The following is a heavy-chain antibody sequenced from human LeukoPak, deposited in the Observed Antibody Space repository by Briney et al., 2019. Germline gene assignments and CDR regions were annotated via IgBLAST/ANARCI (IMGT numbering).Heavy chain of an antibody. V-gene: IGHV3-49*04. CDR2: IRGKAYGGTT. CDR3: TRDPLWFGELLSPGFDY. Sequence: GGSLRLSCTASGFTFGDYAMSWVRQAPGKGLEWVGFIRGKAYGGTTEYAASVKGRFTISRDDSKSIAYLQMNSLKTEDTAVYYCTRDPLWFGELLSPGFDYWGQGTLVTVSS. CDR1: GFTFGDYA. J-gene: IGHJ4*02. D-gene: IGHD3-10*01.